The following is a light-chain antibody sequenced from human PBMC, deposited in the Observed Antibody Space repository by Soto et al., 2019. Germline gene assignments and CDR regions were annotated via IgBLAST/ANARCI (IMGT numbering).Light chain of an antibody. J-gene: IGLJ1*01. Sequence: QSVLTQPASVSGSPGQSVTISCTGTSSDVGAYNYVSWYQLHPGKAPKLLISEVSNRPSGVSSRFSGSKSGNTASLTISGLQAEDEADYYCSSYTSSSTLVFGTGTKVTVL. CDR1: SSDVGAYNY. CDR3: SSYTSSSTLV. V-gene: IGLV2-14*01. CDR2: EVS.